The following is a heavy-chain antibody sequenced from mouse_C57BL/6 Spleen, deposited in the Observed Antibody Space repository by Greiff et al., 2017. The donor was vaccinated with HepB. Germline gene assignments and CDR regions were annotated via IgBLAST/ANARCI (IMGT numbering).Heavy chain of an antibody. CDR1: GYTFTDYA. J-gene: IGHJ2*01. Sequence: QVQLKESGPELVRPGVSVKISCKGSGYTFTDYAMHWVKQSHAKSLEWIGVISTYYGDASYNQKFKDKATMTVDKSSSTAYMELARLTAEDSAVYYCARSSYYDYDGSYWGQGTTLTVSS. CDR2: ISTYYGDA. V-gene: IGHV1-67*01. D-gene: IGHD2-4*01. CDR3: ARSSYYDYDGSY.